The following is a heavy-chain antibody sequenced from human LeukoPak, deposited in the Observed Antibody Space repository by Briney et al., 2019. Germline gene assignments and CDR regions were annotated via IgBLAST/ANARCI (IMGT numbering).Heavy chain of an antibody. Sequence: GGSLRLSCAASGFTFSRYSMHWVRHAPGRGLVWVSRINSDGSSTSYADSVKGRFTISRDNAKNTLYLQMNSLRAEDTAVYYCARAQSIVGANADLPNWFDPWGQGTLGTVSS. CDR1: GFTFSRYS. D-gene: IGHD1-26*01. J-gene: IGHJ5*02. CDR3: ARAQSIVGANADLPNWFDP. V-gene: IGHV3-74*01. CDR2: INSDGSST.